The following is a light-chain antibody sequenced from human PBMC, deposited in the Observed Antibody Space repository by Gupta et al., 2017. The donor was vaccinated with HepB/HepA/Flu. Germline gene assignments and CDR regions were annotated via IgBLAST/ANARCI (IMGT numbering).Light chain of an antibody. CDR3: SSYTSSSTLV. V-gene: IGLV2-14*01. Sequence: QSALTQPASVSGSPGPSITISCTGTSSDVGGYNYVSWYQQHPGNAPNLMIYDVSNRPAGVANRFSGSKSGNTASLTISGLQAEDEADYYCSSYTSSSTLVFGGGTKLTVL. CDR2: DVS. CDR1: SSDVGGYNY. J-gene: IGLJ2*01.